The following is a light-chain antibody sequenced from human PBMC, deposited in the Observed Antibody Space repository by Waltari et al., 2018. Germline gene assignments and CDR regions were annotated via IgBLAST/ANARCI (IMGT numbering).Light chain of an antibody. CDR3: SSFTSSSTWV. J-gene: IGLJ3*02. CDR2: DVS. Sequence: SALTQPAHVYGPPGHSIPISRAGRSSDAGGCNCVPWYQQHPGKAPKLMIYDVSNRPSGVSNRFSGSKSGNTASLTISGLQAEDEADYYCSSFTSSSTWVFGGGTKLTVL. V-gene: IGLV2-14*01. CDR1: SSDAGGCNC.